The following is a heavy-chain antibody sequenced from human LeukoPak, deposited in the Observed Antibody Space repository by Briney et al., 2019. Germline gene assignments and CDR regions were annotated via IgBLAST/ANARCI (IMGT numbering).Heavy chain of an antibody. CDR3: ASPPYDSSGYSQLYYFDY. V-gene: IGHV1-69*05. Sequence: SVKVSCKASGGTFSSYAISWVRQAPGQGLEWMGGIIPIFGTANYAQKFQGRVTITTDESTSTAYMELSSLRSEDTAVYYCASPPYDSSGYSQLYYFDYWGQGTLVTVSS. D-gene: IGHD3-22*01. CDR1: GGTFSSYA. J-gene: IGHJ4*02. CDR2: IIPIFGTA.